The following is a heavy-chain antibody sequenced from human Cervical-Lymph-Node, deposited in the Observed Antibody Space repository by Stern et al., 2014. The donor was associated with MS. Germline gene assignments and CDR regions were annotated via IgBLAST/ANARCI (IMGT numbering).Heavy chain of an antibody. V-gene: IGHV1-18*01. Sequence: QVQLQQSGGEVRKPGASVKVSCKASGYTFSDYGVHWVRQAPGQGLEWMGYISAYDGDTNYAQKFQGRVTMTTDTSTTTAYMELRSLRSDDTAVYFCARGPDLWGQGTLVAVSS. CDR2: ISAYDGDT. CDR1: GYTFSDYG. CDR3: ARGPDL. J-gene: IGHJ4*02.